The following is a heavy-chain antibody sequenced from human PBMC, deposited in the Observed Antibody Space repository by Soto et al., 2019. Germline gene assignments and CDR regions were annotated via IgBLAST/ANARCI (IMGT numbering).Heavy chain of an antibody. D-gene: IGHD2-2*01. V-gene: IGHV3-23*01. J-gene: IGHJ2*01. CDR1: GFTFINYA. Sequence: EVQLLESGGGLVQPGGSLRLSCVGSGFTFINYAMNWVRQTPGKGLEWVSTISGGGDRTFDADTVKGRFTISRDNSKNTVNWQMNSLRADDTAVDYCARKVWGSTSRPDWWYFDLWGRGTLVTVSS. CDR3: ARKVWGSTSRPDWWYFDL. CDR2: ISGGGDRT.